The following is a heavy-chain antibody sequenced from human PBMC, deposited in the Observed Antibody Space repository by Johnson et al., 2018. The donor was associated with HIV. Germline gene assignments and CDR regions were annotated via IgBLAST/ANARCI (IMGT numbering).Heavy chain of an antibody. D-gene: IGHD3-3*01. CDR1: GFTFDDYG. CDR3: ARDGDDAFDI. Sequence: VQLVESGGGVVRPGGSLRLSCAASGFTFDDYGMSWFRQAPGKGLEWVSGLPWNGGSTSHGDSVKGRFTISRDNAKNSLYLQMNSLRAEDTALYYCARDGDDAFDIWGQGTMVTVSS. J-gene: IGHJ3*02. V-gene: IGHV3-20*04. CDR2: LPWNGGST.